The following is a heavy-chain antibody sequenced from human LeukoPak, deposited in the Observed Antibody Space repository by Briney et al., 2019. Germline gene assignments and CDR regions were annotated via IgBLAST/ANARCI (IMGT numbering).Heavy chain of an antibody. D-gene: IGHD3-16*01. J-gene: IGHJ4*02. V-gene: IGHV1-69*13. CDR3: ARVGYGDSQIDY. CDR2: IIPIFGTA. CDR1: GGTFSSYA. Sequence: GASVKVSCRASGGTFSSYAISWVRQAPGQGLEWMGGIIPIFGTANYAQKFQGRVTITADESTSTAYMELSSLRSEDTAVYYCARVGYGDSQIDYWGQGTLVTVSS.